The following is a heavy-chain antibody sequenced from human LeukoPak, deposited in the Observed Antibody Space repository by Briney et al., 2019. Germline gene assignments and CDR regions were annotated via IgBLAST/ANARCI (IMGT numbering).Heavy chain of an antibody. CDR2: IYTSGST. D-gene: IGHD1-26*01. CDR3: ASLVGATNWYFDL. J-gene: IGHJ2*01. V-gene: IGHV4-61*02. CDR1: GGSISSSSYY. Sequence: SETLSLTCTVSGGSISSSSYYWSWIRQPPGKGLEWIGRIYTSGSTNYNPSLKSRVTMSVDTSKNQFSLKLSSVTAADTAVYYCASLVGATNWYFDLWGRGTLVTVSS.